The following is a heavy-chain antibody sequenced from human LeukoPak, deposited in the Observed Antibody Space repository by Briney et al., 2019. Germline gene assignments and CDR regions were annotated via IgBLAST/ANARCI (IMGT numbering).Heavy chain of an antibody. CDR1: GYTFTSYG. CDR2: ISAYNGNT. D-gene: IGHD2-2*01. CDR3: ARDLDPYRHCSSTSCSPGDY. Sequence: ASVKVSCKASGYTFTSYGISWVRQAPGQGLEWMGWISAYNGNTNYAQKLQGRVTMTTDTSTSTAYMELRSLRSDDTAVYYCARDLDPYRHCSSTSCSPGDYWGQGTLVTVSS. J-gene: IGHJ4*02. V-gene: IGHV1-18*01.